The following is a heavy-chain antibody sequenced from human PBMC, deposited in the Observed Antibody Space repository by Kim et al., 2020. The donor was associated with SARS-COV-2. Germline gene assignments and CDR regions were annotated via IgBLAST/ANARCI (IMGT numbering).Heavy chain of an antibody. V-gene: IGHV4-39*07. Sequence: SETLSLTCAVSGGSISTSGYFWGWIRQAPGKGLEWIGEINHNGIVKSNPSLPSLKSRVTISLDTSTNQFSLSLYSVTAADTAMYFCARISDANYDDGSVGDAFDIWGQGTMVTVSS. CDR3: ARISDANYDDGSVGDAFDI. CDR2: INHNG. CDR1: GGSISTSGYF. J-gene: IGHJ3*02. D-gene: IGHD3-22*01.